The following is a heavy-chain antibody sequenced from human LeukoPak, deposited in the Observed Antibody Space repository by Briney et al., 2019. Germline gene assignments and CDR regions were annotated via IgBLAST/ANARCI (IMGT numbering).Heavy chain of an antibody. CDR1: GFTFSSYA. V-gene: IGHV3-23*01. CDR2: IGGGGGST. J-gene: IGHJ4*02. CDR3: AKGVGTQLWSMMGDY. Sequence: GGSLRLSCVASGFTFSSYAMNWVRQAPGKGLEWVSTIGGGGGSTSYADSVKGRFTISRDNSKNTLYLQMSSLRAEDTAVYHCAKGVGTQLWSMMGDYWGQGTLVTVSS. D-gene: IGHD1-1*01.